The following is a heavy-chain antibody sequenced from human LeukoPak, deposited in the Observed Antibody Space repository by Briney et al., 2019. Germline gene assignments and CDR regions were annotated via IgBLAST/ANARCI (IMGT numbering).Heavy chain of an antibody. Sequence: AGRSLRLSCAASGFPFSSYGMHWVRQAPGKGLEWVAVIWYDGSNKYYADSVKGRFTISRDNSKNTLYLQMNSLRAEDTAVYYCARDVSGMDVWGKGTTVTVSS. J-gene: IGHJ6*04. V-gene: IGHV3-33*01. CDR1: GFPFSSYG. D-gene: IGHD5/OR15-5a*01. CDR3: ARDVSGMDV. CDR2: IWYDGSNK.